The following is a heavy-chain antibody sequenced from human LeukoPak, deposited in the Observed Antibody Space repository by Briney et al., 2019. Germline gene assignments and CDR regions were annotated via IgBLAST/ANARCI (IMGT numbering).Heavy chain of an antibody. J-gene: IGHJ4*02. D-gene: IGHD4-17*01. V-gene: IGHV3-7*01. CDR1: GFTFSSYW. CDR3: ARGDYGAPSYYFDY. CDR2: IKQDGSEK. Sequence: GGSLRLSCAASGFTFSSYWMSWVRQAPGNGLEWVANIKQDGSEKYYVDSVKGRFTISRDNAKNSLYLQMISLRAEDTAVYYCARGDYGAPSYYFDYWGQGTLVTVSS.